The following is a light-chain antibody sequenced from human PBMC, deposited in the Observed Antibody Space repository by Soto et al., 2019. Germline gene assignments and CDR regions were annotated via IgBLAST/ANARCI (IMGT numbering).Light chain of an antibody. CDR1: QSLLDSNGYNY. CDR2: LGS. CDR3: MQGLRTPLT. Sequence: DIVMTQSPLSLPVTPGEPASISCRSSQSLLDSNGYNYLDWYLQRPGQSPQLLIYLGSNRASGVPDRFSGSGSGTDFTLKISRVEAEDVGVYYCMQGLRTPLTFGGGTKVEIK. V-gene: IGKV2-28*01. J-gene: IGKJ4*01.